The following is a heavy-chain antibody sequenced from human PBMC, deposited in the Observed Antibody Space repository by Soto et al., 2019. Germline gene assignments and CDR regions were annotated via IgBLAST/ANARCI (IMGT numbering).Heavy chain of an antibody. CDR2: INAGNGNT. D-gene: IGHD3-10*01. V-gene: IGHV1-3*01. CDR3: ARDRVLSYYYYYMDV. Sequence: ASVKVSCKASGYTFTSYAMHWVRQAPGQRLEWMGWINAGNGNTKYSQKFQGRVTITRDTSASTAYMELSSLRSEDTAVYYCARDRVLSYYYYYMDVWGKGTTVTVSS. J-gene: IGHJ6*03. CDR1: GYTFTSYA.